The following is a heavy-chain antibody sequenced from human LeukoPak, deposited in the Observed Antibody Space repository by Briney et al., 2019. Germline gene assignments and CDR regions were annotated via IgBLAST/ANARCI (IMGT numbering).Heavy chain of an antibody. J-gene: IGHJ4*02. D-gene: IGHD3-22*01. CDR2: INHSRTT. Sequence: SETLSLTCAVYGGSFSGYYWTWIRQPPGKGLEWIGEINHSRTTNYNPSLKSRVTISADTSKNQFSLKMRSVTAADTAVYYCAGYYDSSGYYFDYWGQGTLVTVSS. CDR1: GGSFSGYY. V-gene: IGHV4-34*01. CDR3: AGYYDSSGYYFDY.